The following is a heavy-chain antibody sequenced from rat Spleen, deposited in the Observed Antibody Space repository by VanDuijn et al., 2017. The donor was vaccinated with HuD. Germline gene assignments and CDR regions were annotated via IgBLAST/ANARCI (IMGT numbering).Heavy chain of an antibody. CDR2: ISTGGGNT. Sequence: EVQLVESGGGLVQPGRSLKLSCAASGFIFSNYDMAWVRQGPTKDLEWVASISTGGGNTYYRDSLKGRFTLSREDAKSTLYLQMDSLRSEDTATYYCTRGYVMDAWGQGASVTVSS. CDR1: GFIFSNYD. V-gene: IGHV5S23*01. CDR3: TRGYVMDA. J-gene: IGHJ4*01.